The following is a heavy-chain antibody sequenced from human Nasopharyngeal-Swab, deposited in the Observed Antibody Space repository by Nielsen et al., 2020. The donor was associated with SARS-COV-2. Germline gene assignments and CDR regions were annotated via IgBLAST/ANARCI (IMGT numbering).Heavy chain of an antibody. V-gene: IGHV4-34*01. Sequence: RQAPGKGLEWIGEINHSGSTNYNPSLKSRVTISVDTSKNHSPLKLSSVTAADTAVHYCLGYCSSTSCRETDAFDIWGQGTMVTVS. CDR2: INHSGST. CDR3: LGYCSSTSCRETDAFDI. D-gene: IGHD2-2*01. J-gene: IGHJ3*02.